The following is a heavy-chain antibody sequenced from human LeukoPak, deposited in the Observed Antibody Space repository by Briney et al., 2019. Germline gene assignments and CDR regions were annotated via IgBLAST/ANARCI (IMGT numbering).Heavy chain of an antibody. V-gene: IGHV3-30*18. CDR2: ISYGGSNK. CDR1: GFTFSSYG. Sequence: PGRSLRLSCAASGFTFSSYGMHWVRQAPGKGLEWVAVISYGGSNKYYADSVKGRFTISRDNSKNTLYLQMNSLRAEDTAVYYCAKSVWFGELPSYYGMDVWGQGTTVTVSS. J-gene: IGHJ6*02. D-gene: IGHD3-10*01. CDR3: AKSVWFGELPSYYGMDV.